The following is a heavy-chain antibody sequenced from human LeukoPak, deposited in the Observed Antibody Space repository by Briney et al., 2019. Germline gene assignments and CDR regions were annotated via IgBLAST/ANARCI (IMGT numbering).Heavy chain of an antibody. CDR2: VWSDGSNK. CDR3: ARVMRGYTYGPIDY. J-gene: IGHJ4*02. D-gene: IGHD5-18*01. Sequence: GGSLRLSCAASGFTFSSYGLHWVRQAPGKGLEWVAVVWSDGSNKHYADSVEGRFTISRDNSKNTLYLQMNSLRAEDTAVYYCARVMRGYTYGPIDYWGQGTLVTVSS. V-gene: IGHV3-33*01. CDR1: GFTFSSYG.